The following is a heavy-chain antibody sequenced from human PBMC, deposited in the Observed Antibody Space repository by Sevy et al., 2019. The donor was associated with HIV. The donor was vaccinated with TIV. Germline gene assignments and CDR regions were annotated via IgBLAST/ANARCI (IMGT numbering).Heavy chain of an antibody. CDR2: ISGSGGGT. CDR1: GFTFSSYA. CDR3: AKDLYSSSSFQFDY. Sequence: GGSLRLSCAASGFTFSSYAMSWVRQAPGKGLEWVSAISGSGGGTYYADSVKGRCSISRDNSKNRLYLQMNSLRAEDTAVYYCAKDLYSSSSFQFDYWGQGTLVTVSS. J-gene: IGHJ4*02. D-gene: IGHD6-6*01. V-gene: IGHV3-23*01.